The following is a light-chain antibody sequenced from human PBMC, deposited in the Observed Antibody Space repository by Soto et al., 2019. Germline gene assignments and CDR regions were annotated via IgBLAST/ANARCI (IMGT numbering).Light chain of an antibody. V-gene: IGKV3-11*01. CDR2: DAS. Sequence: PTVLYESPGTRATXSCRASQSVSSYLAWYQQKPGQAHRLLIYDASNRATGIPDRFSGSGSGTDFTLTVSSLEPEDFAVYYCQQRSNWPITFGQGTPVEIK. CDR3: QQRSNWPIT. J-gene: IGKJ5*01. CDR1: QSVSSY.